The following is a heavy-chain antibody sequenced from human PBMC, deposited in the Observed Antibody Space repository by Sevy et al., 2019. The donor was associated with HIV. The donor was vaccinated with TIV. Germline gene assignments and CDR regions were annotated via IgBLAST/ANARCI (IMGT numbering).Heavy chain of an antibody. V-gene: IGHV1-69*13. CDR3: AGSYFDSSGYSPLYYYGMDV. J-gene: IGHJ6*02. D-gene: IGHD3-22*01. CDR1: GGTFSNYA. CDR2: FIPMFDTA. Sequence: ASVKFSCKASGGTFSNYAISWVRQAPGQGLEWMGGFIPMFDTANYAQKFQGKVTLTADGYTTTAYRELSSLRSDDTAVYYCAGSYFDSSGYSPLYYYGMDVWGQGTTVTVSS.